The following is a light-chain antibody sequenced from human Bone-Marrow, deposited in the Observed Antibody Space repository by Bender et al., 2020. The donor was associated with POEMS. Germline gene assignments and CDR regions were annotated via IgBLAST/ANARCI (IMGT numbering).Light chain of an antibody. CDR1: SSDVGSHNL. CDR2: EGT. Sequence: QSALTQPASVSGSPGQSIIISCTGTSSDVGSHNLVSWYRQDPGKAPKLVIYEGTKRPSGVSNRFSGSKSGNTASLTISGLQADDEADYYCQSYDNSLGGWVFGGGTKLTVL. J-gene: IGLJ3*02. V-gene: IGLV2-23*01. CDR3: QSYDNSLGGWV.